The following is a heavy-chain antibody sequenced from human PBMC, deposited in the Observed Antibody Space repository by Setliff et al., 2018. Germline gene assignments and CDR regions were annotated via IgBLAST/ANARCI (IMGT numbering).Heavy chain of an antibody. J-gene: IGHJ6*03. CDR2: IYTSWST. CDR1: DDSISSRHYY. V-gene: IGHV4-61*09. D-gene: IGHD6-19*01. Sequence: SETLSLTCTVSDDSISSRHYYWSWIRQPAGKGLEWLGQIYTSWSTNYNPSLKGRATLSIDASKRQFSLKLTSVTAADTAVYFCARYPRRGNGWYPYYVDVWGKGTTVTVSS. CDR3: ARYPRRGNGWYPYYVDV.